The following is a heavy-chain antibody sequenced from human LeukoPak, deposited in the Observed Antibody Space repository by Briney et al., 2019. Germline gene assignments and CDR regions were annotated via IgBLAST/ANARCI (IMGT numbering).Heavy chain of an antibody. D-gene: IGHD3-10*01. J-gene: IGHJ1*01. V-gene: IGHV1-69*02. CDR1: GGTFSSYT. Sequence: ASVKVSCKASGGTFSSYTISWVRQAPGQGLEWMGRIVPILGIANYAQKFQGRVTITADKSTSTAYMELSSLRSEDTAVYYCARAYGSGIFQHWGQGTLVTVSP. CDR3: ARAYGSGIFQH. CDR2: IVPILGIA.